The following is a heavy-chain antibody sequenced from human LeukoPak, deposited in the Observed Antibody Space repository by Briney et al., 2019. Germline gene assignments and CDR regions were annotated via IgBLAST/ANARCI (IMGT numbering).Heavy chain of an antibody. V-gene: IGHV3-7*01. CDR1: GFTFSSFW. CDR2: IDQDGSVR. D-gene: IGHD6-13*01. CDR3: ARDPGSSSFDY. J-gene: IGHJ4*02. Sequence: GGSLRLSCVASGFTFSSFWMSWVRQAPGKGLEFVANIDQDGSVRNYVDSVKGRFIISRDNAKNSLYLQMDGLRAEDTAVYFCARDPGSSSFDYWGLGTPVTVSS.